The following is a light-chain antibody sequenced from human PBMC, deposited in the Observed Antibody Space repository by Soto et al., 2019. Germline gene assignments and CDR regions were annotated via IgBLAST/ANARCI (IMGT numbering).Light chain of an antibody. CDR1: SSDVGGYKY. V-gene: IGLV2-14*01. J-gene: IGLJ1*01. Sequence: QSALTQPASVSESPGQSITISCNGSSSDVGGYKYVSWYQQHPGKAPKLLIYDVTNRPSGVSNRFSGSKSGYTASLTISGLQSEDEADYYCSSYTSFKTLVFGTGTKVTVL. CDR2: DVT. CDR3: SSYTSFKTLV.